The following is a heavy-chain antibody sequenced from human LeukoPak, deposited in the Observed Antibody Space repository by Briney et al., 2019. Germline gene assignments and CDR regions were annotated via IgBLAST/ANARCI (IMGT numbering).Heavy chain of an antibody. J-gene: IGHJ4*02. Sequence: SVKVSFKASGGTFSSYAISWVRQAPGQGLEWMGGIIPIFGTANYAQKFQGRVTITADESTSTAYMELSSLRSEDTAVYYCARTLWFGELFLYFDYWGQGTLVTVSS. CDR1: GGTFSSYA. CDR2: IIPIFGTA. CDR3: ARTLWFGELFLYFDY. D-gene: IGHD3-10*01. V-gene: IGHV1-69*01.